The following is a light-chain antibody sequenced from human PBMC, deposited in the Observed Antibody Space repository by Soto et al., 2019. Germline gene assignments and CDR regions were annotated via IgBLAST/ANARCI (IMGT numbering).Light chain of an antibody. CDR1: SSDVDGYNY. J-gene: IGLJ1*01. CDR2: EVN. V-gene: IGLV2-14*01. CDR3: SSFTSTSTDV. Sequence: QSALTQPASVSGSPGQSITISCTGTSSDVDGYNYVSWYQQHPGKAPKLMIYEVNNRPSGVSNRFSGSKSGNTASLTISGLQAEDEADYYCSSFTSTSTDVFGTGTKLTVL.